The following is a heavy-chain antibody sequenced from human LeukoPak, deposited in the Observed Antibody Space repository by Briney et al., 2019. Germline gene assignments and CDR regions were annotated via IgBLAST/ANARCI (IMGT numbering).Heavy chain of an antibody. CDR2: ISYDGNNK. D-gene: IGHD6-19*01. V-gene: IGHV3-30-3*01. CDR1: GFTFSTYA. J-gene: IGHJ4*02. CDR3: ARDHGSSGWYETVDY. Sequence: GGSLRLSCAASGFTFSTYAMHWVRQAPGKGLEWVAVISYDGNNKYYADSVKGRFTISRDNSKNTLYVQMNSLRAEDTAVYYRARDHGSSGWYETVDYWGQGTLVTVSS.